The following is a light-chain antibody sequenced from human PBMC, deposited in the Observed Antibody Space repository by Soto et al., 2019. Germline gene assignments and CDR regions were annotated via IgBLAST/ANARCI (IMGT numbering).Light chain of an antibody. CDR2: WAS. J-gene: IGKJ2*01. CDR1: QSVLYNSTNKNY. Sequence: DIVMTQSPDSLAVSLGERATINCKSSQSVLYNSTNKNYLAWYQQKPGQPPKLLIYWASTRESGVPDRFSGSGSGTDFTLTISSLQAEDVAVYYCQQYYSIPYTFGQGTKLEIK. CDR3: QQYYSIPYT. V-gene: IGKV4-1*01.